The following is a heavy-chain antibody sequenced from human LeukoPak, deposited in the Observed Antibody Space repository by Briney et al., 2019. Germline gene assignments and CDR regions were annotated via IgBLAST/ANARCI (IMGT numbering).Heavy chain of an antibody. D-gene: IGHD5-24*01. J-gene: IGHJ3*02. CDR3: ARDGLRWLGAFDI. V-gene: IGHV3-48*03. Sequence: GGSLRLSCAASGFTFSSYEMNWVRQAPGKGLEWVSYISSSGNTIYYADSVKGRFTISRDNSKNTLYLQMNSLRAEDTAVYYCARDGLRWLGAFDIWGQGTMVTVSS. CDR1: GFTFSSYE. CDR2: ISSSGNTI.